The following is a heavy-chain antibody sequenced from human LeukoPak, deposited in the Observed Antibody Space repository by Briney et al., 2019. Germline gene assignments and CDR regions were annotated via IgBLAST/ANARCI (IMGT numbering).Heavy chain of an antibody. D-gene: IGHD3-22*01. CDR2: ISSNSKYI. Sequence: GGSLRLSCAVSGFTFNVYSMNWVRQAPGKGLEWVSSISSNSKYIYYADSMRGRFTVSRDNAKNSLFLQLNSLRAEDTAVYYCVRDSSDFDYWGQGTLVTVSS. J-gene: IGHJ4*02. CDR1: GFTFNVYS. V-gene: IGHV3-21*01. CDR3: VRDSSDFDY.